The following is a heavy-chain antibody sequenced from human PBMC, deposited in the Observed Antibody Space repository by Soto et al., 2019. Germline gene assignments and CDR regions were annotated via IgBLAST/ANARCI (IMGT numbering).Heavy chain of an antibody. CDR2: IYHSGST. V-gene: IGHV4-30-2*01. Sequence: SETLSLTCAVSGGSISSGGYSWSWIRQPPGKGLEWIGYIYHSGSTYYNPSLKSRVTISVDRSKNQFSLKLSSVTAADTAVYYCAREGSYYDSSGYFDYWGQGTLVTVSS. J-gene: IGHJ4*02. D-gene: IGHD3-22*01. CDR1: GGSISSGGYS. CDR3: AREGSYYDSSGYFDY.